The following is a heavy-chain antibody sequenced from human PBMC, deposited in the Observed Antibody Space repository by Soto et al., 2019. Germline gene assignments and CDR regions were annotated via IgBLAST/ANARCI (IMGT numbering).Heavy chain of an antibody. CDR3: ARDSRGMGV. CDR1: GGTFSSYA. V-gene: IGHV1-69*13. Sequence: SVKVSCNASGGTFSSYAISWVRPAPGQGLEWMGGVIPIFGTANYAQKFQGRVTITADESTSTAYMGLSSLRSEDTAVYYCARDSRGMGVGSQGTTVTVSS. CDR2: VIPIFGTA. J-gene: IGHJ6*02.